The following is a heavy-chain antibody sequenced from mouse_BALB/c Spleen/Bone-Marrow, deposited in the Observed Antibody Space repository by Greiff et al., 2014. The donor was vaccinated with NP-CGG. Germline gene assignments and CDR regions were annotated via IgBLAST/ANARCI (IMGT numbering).Heavy chain of an antibody. J-gene: IGHJ1*01. CDR3: TKPSFYYGSSYWYFDV. D-gene: IGHD1-1*01. Sequence: VQLKQSGAELVKPGASVKLSCTASGFNIKDTFMHWVKQRPEQGLEWIGRIDPANGDTKYDPKFQGKATITADTSSNTAYLQLSSLTSEDTAVYYCTKPSFYYGSSYWYFDVGGAGTTVTVSS. V-gene: IGHV14-3*02. CDR1: GFNIKDTF. CDR2: IDPANGDT.